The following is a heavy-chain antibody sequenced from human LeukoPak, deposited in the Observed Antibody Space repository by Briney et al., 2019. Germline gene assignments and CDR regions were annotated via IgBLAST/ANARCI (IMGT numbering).Heavy chain of an antibody. V-gene: IGHV3-23*01. CDR3: AKDSYSYCSSTRCYFGYFDY. J-gene: IGHJ4*02. CDR2: ISGSGGST. D-gene: IGHD2-2*01. CDR1: GFTFSSYA. Sequence: GGSLRLSCAASGFTFSSYAMSWVRQAPGKGLEWVSAISGSGGSTYYADSVKGRFTISRDNSKNTLYLQMNSLRAEDTAVYYCAKDSYSYCSSTRCYFGYFDYWGQGTLVTVSS.